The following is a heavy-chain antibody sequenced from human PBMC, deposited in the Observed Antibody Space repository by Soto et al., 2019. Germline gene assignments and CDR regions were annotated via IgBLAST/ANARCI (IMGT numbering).Heavy chain of an antibody. J-gene: IGHJ4*02. CDR3: ARRDSSSSGLDY. CDR2: IYPGDSDT. CDR1: GYSFTTYW. Sequence: GESLKISCKGSGYSFTTYWIGWVRQMPGKGLEWMGIIYPGDSDTRYSPSFQGHVTISADKSITTAYLQWSGLKASDTAMYYCARRDSSSSGLDYWGQGTLVTGS. V-gene: IGHV5-51*01. D-gene: IGHD6-6*01.